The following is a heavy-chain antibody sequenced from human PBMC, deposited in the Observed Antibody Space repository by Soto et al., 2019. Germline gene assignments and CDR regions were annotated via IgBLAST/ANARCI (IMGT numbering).Heavy chain of an antibody. CDR1: GFTFDDYA. D-gene: IGHD6-13*01. V-gene: IGHV3-9*01. CDR3: ARGGLGSRWYVGFVGQSDD. Sequence: EVQLVESGGGLVQPGRSLRLSCAASGFTFDDYAMHWVRQAPGKGLEWVSGSSWNSGSIGYADSVKGRFTISRDNAKNSLYLQMNSLSAEDTALYSCARGGLGSRWYVGFVGQSDDWGQGTQVTVSS. CDR2: SSWNSGSI. J-gene: IGHJ4*02.